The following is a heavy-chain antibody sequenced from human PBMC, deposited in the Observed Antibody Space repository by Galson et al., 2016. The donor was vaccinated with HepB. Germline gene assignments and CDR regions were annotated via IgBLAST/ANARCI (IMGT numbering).Heavy chain of an antibody. CDR2: ITDNGAYT. V-gene: IGHV3-23*01. Sequence: SLRLSCAASEFRFSTFAMNWVRQTPAKGLEWVSGITDNGAYTNYADSVKGRFIISRDKTKSTLFLQMNSLRVEDTAVYYCAKEVYSRAAIPSLDAFDMWGQGTVVTVSS. CDR1: EFRFSTFA. CDR3: AKEVYSRAAIPSLDAFDM. D-gene: IGHD2-8*01. J-gene: IGHJ3*02.